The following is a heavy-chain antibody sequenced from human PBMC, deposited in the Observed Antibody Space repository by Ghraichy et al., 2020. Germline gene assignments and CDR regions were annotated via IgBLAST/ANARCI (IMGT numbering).Heavy chain of an antibody. CDR1: GFTFSSYW. J-gene: IGHJ4*02. CDR3: ARDDDGDLDY. CDR2: IKQEGIEK. Sequence: GGSLRLSCAASGFTFSSYWMTWVRQAPGKGPEWVANIKQEGIEKHYVDSVRGRFTISRDNAKNSLYLQMNSLRAEDTALYYCARDDDGDLDYWGQGTLGTVSS. D-gene: IGHD4-17*01. V-gene: IGHV3-7*03.